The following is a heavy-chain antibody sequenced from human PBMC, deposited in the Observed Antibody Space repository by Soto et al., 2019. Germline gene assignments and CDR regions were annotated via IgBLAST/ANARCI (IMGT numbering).Heavy chain of an antibody. J-gene: IGHJ6*03. Sequence: QVQLQESGPGLVKPSGTLSLTCPVSGGSIGTDYWSWIRQPPGKGLEWIGYIYYSGSTTYNPSLKSRVTMSVDTSKNQFSLKLSSVTAADTAIYYCARHLDYYYMDVWGKGTTVTVSS. CDR1: GGSIGTDY. CDR2: IYYSGST. CDR3: ARHLDYYYMDV. V-gene: IGHV4-59*08.